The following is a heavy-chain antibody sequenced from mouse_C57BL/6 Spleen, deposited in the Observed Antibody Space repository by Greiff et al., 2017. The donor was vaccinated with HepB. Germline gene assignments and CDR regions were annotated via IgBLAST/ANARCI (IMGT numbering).Heavy chain of an antibody. V-gene: IGHV5-4*01. Sequence: EVKLMESGGGLVKPGGSLKLSCAASGFTFSSYAMSWVRQTPEKRLEWVATISDGGSYTYYPDNVKGRFTISRDNAKNNLYLQMSHLKSEDTAMYYCAREREITTAFDYWGQGTTLTVSS. D-gene: IGHD1-2*01. CDR2: ISDGGSYT. CDR3: AREREITTAFDY. CDR1: GFTFSSYA. J-gene: IGHJ2*01.